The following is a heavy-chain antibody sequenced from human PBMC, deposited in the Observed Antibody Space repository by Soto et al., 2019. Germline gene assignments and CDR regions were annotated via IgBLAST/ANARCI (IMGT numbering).Heavy chain of an antibody. CDR3: ARVDYDYMWGSYRYTPNYYYYMDV. CDR2: IYYSGST. J-gene: IGHJ6*03. D-gene: IGHD3-16*02. CDR1: GGSISSYY. Sequence: QVQLQESGPGLVKPSETLSLTCTVSGGSISSYYWSWIRQPPGKGLEWIGYIYYSGSTNYNPSLKSRVTRSVDTSKNQFSLKLSSVTAADTAVYYCARVDYDYMWGSYRYTPNYYYYMDVWGKGTTVTVSS. V-gene: IGHV4-59*01.